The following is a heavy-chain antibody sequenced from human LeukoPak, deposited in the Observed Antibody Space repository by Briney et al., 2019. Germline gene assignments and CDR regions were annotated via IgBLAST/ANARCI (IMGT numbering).Heavy chain of an antibody. CDR2: IRSNAYRGTT. CDR3: SRGPIELWVHNGMDV. D-gene: IGHD5-18*01. J-gene: IGHJ6*02. Sequence: PGRSLRLSCKGSGFSGGDHAMSWVRQAPGQGLEWVGFIRSNAYRGTTEYAASVKGRFTISRDDSNNIAYLQMNSLKTEDTAVYYCSRGPIELWVHNGMDVWGQGTTVTVSS. V-gene: IGHV3-49*04. CDR1: GFSGGDHA.